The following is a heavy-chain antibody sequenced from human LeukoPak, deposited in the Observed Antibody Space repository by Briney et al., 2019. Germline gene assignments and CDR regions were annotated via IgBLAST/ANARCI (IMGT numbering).Heavy chain of an antibody. CDR3: AELGITMIGGV. Sequence: PGGSLRLSCAASGFTFSSYGLNWVRQAPGKGLEWVSVISGSGGSTYYADSVKGRFTISRDNAKNSLYLQMNSLRAEDTAVYYCAELGITMIGGVWSKGTTVTISS. D-gene: IGHD3-10*02. J-gene: IGHJ6*04. CDR2: ISGSGGST. V-gene: IGHV3-23*01. CDR1: GFTFSSYG.